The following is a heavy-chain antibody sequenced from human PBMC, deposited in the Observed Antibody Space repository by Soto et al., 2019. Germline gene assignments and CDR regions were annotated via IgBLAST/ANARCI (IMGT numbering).Heavy chain of an antibody. CDR2: IYYSGST. CDR1: GGSISSYY. CDR3: AREGTTVDSYYYYGMDV. Sequence: QVQLQESGPGLVKPSETLSLTCTVSGGSISSYYWSWIRQPPGKGREWIGYIYYSGSTNYNPSLKSRVTISVDTSKNQSSLKLSSVTAADTAVYYCAREGTTVDSYYYYGMDVWGQGTTVTVSS. V-gene: IGHV4-59*01. J-gene: IGHJ6*02. D-gene: IGHD1-1*01.